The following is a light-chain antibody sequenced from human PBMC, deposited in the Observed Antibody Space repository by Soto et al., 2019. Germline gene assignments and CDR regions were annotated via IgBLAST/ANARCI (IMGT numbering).Light chain of an antibody. CDR1: QSISSY. J-gene: IGKJ1*01. Sequence: DIQMTQSPSSLSASVGDRVTITCRASQSISSYLNWYQQKPGKAPKLLIYAASSLQNGVSSRFSGSGSGTDFTLTISSLQPEDFATYYCQQSYSTPRTFGQGTKVEIK. V-gene: IGKV1-39*01. CDR3: QQSYSTPRT. CDR2: AAS.